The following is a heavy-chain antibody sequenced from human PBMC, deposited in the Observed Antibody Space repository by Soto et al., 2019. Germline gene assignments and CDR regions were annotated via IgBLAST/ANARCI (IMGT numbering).Heavy chain of an antibody. J-gene: IGHJ5*01. CDR1: GFTFSNYS. CDR2: ISSTSKYI. D-gene: IGHD6-19*01. Sequence: EVQLVESGGGLVKPGWSLRVSCAASGFTFSNYSMNWVRQAPGKGLEWVSSISSTSKYIYYADSVKGRFTISRDNAKTSLYLQMNSLRAADTAVYYCARGLSSGWFDYWGPGTLVTVSA. V-gene: IGHV3-21*01. CDR3: ARGLSSGWFDY.